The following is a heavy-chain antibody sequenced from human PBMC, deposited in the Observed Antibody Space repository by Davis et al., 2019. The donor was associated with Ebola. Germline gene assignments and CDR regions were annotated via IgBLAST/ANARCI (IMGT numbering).Heavy chain of an antibody. V-gene: IGHV4-34*01. Sequence: SETLSLTCAVYGGSFSGYYWSWIRQPPGKGLEWIGEINHSGSTNYNPSFKSRVTISVDTSKNQFSLKLSSVTAADTAVYYCARVPLTTVTSDAFDIWGQGTMVTVSS. J-gene: IGHJ3*02. CDR1: GGSFSGYY. CDR3: ARVPLTTVTSDAFDI. CDR2: INHSGST. D-gene: IGHD4-17*01.